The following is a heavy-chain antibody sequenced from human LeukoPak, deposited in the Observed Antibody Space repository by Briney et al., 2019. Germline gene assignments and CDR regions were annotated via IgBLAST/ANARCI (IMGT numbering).Heavy chain of an antibody. CDR2: IYSGGST. D-gene: IGHD6-19*01. Sequence: GGSLRLSCAASGFTVSSNYMSWVRQAPGKGLEWVSVIYSGGSTYYADSVKGRFTISRDNSKNTLYLQMNSLRAEDTAVYYCARDSEWLGGMDYWGQGTLVTVSS. V-gene: IGHV3-53*01. J-gene: IGHJ4*02. CDR1: GFTVSSNY. CDR3: ARDSEWLGGMDY.